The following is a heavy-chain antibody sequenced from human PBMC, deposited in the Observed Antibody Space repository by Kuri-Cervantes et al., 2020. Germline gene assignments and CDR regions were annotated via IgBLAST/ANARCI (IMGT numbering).Heavy chain of an antibody. D-gene: IGHD2-2*01. V-gene: IGHV1-3*01. CDR1: GYTFTSYA. CDR3: ARGGCCSSTRCYGGEIWDYYYYYMDV. Sequence: ASVKVSCKASGYTFTSYAMHWVRQAPGQRLEWMGWINAGNGNTKYSQKFQGRVTITRDTSASTAYMELSSLRSEDTAVYYCARGGCCSSTRCYGGEIWDYYYYYMDVWSKGTTVTVSS. J-gene: IGHJ6*03. CDR2: INAGNGNT.